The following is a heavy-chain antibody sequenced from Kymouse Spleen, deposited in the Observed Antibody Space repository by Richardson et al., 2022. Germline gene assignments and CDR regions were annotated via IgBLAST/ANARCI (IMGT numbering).Heavy chain of an antibody. J-gene: IGHJ6*02. CDR3: ARDPDNWNYGYYYYGMDV. Sequence: EVQLVESGGGLVKPGGSLRLSCAASGFTFSSYSMNWVRQAPGKGLEWVSSISSSSSYIYYADSVKGRFTISRDNAKNSLYLQMNSLRAEDTAVYYCARDPDNWNYGYYYYGMDVWGQGTTVTVSS. CDR1: GFTFSSYS. D-gene: IGHD1-7*01. CDR2: ISSSSSYI. V-gene: IGHV3-21*03.